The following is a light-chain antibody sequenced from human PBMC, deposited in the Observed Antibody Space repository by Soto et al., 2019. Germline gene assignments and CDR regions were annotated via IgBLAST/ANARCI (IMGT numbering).Light chain of an antibody. V-gene: IGKV1-5*01. CDR1: QSISSW. CDR2: DVS. CDR3: QQYNSYPWT. J-gene: IGKJ1*01. Sequence: DIKMTQSPSTLSASVGDRVTITCRASQSISSWLAWYQQKPGQAPRLLIYDVSSLQSGVPSRFSGSGSGTEFTLTISSLQPDDFATYYCQQYNSYPWTFAQGTKVGIK.